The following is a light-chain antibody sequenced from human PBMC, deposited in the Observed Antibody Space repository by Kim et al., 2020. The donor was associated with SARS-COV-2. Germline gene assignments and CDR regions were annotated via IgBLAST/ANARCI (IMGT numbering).Light chain of an antibody. V-gene: IGLV3-21*04. J-gene: IGLJ3*02. CDR1: NIGSKS. CDR3: QVWDSSSDHPWV. Sequence: GKTARITRGGNNIGSKSVHWYQQKPGQAPVLVIYYDSDRPSGIPERFSGSNSGNTATLTISRVEAGDEADYYCQVWDSSSDHPWVFGGGTQLTVL. CDR2: YDS.